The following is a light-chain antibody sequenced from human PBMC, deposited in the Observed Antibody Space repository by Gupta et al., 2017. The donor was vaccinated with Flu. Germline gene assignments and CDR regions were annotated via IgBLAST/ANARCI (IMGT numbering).Light chain of an antibody. CDR1: QSVSRY. CDR3: QQDDTSPLT. J-gene: IGKJ4*01. V-gene: IGKV3-20*01. CDR2: GAS. Sequence: PGTLSLSPGERATLPCRASQSVSRYLAWYQQKPGQAPRLLIYGASSRATGIPDRFSGSGSGTDFTLSISRLDPEDFAVYYCQQDDTSPLTFGGGTKLEIK.